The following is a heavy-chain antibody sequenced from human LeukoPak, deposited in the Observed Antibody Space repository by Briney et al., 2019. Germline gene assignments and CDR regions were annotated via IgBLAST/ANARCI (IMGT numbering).Heavy chain of an antibody. D-gene: IGHD6-19*01. J-gene: IGHJ4*02. CDR1: GFTFSTSW. CDR2: TNADGSFT. CDR3: ARLTVPGAC. V-gene: IGHV3-74*01. Sequence: GGSLRLSCAASGFTFSTSWMNWVRQVPGKGLVWVSHTNADGSFTNYADSVKGRFTISRDNAKNTLYLRMNSVRTEDTAVYYCARLTVPGACWGQGTLVTVSS.